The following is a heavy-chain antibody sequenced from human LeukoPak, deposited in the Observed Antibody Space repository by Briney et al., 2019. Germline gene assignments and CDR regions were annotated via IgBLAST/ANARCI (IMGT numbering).Heavy chain of an antibody. CDR1: GFTFSSYG. D-gene: IGHD1-26*01. V-gene: IGHV3-30*18. CDR3: AKGDTTWELPHDY. J-gene: IGHJ4*02. CDR2: ISYDGSNK. Sequence: GGSLRLSCAASGFTFSSYGMHWVRQAPGKGLEWVAVISYDGSNKYYADSVKGRFTISRDNSKNTLYLQMNSLRAEDTAVYYCAKGDTTWELPHDYWGQGTLVTVSS.